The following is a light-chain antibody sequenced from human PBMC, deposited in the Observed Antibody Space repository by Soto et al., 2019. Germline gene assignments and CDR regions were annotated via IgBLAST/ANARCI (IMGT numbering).Light chain of an antibody. CDR2: GAS. CDR3: HQYGSSPLPGGSPLP. V-gene: IGKV3-20*01. J-gene: IGKJ4*01. CDR1: QSVSGNY. Sequence: ENVLTQSPGTLSLSPGERATLSCRASQSVSGNYLAWYQHKPGQAPRLLIYGASSRATGIADRFSGSGSGTDFTITINRLEPEDFAVYYCHQYGSSPLPGGSPLPFGGGTKVEIK.